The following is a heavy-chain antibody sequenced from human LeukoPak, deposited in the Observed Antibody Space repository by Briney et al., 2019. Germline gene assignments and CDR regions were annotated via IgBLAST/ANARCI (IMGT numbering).Heavy chain of an antibody. Sequence: ASETLSLTCLVSGASISSGGSSWSWIRQPPGKRRQWIGYSSGSGDTYYNPALRSRLSTSLDTSKNQFSLKLRSVTAADTAIYYCATTTIRLGYWGQGTLVTVS. CDR2: SSGSGDT. J-gene: IGHJ4*02. CDR1: GASISSGGSS. D-gene: IGHD1-26*01. V-gene: IGHV4-30-4*07. CDR3: ATTTIRLGY.